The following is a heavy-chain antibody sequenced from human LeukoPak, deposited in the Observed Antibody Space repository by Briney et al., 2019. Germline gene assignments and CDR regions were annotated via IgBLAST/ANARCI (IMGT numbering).Heavy chain of an antibody. CDR3: ARDYEDYDFWSGYSNWFDP. D-gene: IGHD3-3*01. CDR1: GYTFTSYY. J-gene: IGHJ5*02. CDR2: INPSGGST. V-gene: IGHV1-46*01. Sequence: ASVKVSCKASGYTFTSYYMHWVRQAPGQGLEWMGIINPSGGSTSYAQKFQGRVTMTRDTSTSTVYMELSSLRSEDTAVYYCARDYEDYDFWSGYSNWFDPWGQGTLVTVSS.